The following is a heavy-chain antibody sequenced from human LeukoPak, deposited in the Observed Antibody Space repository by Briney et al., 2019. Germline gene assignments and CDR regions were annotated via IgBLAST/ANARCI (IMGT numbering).Heavy chain of an antibody. CDR1: GFTFSSYS. J-gene: IGHJ4*02. D-gene: IGHD6-19*01. CDR2: ISSSSSYI. V-gene: IGHV3-21*01. CDR3: AREEVAEQGYFDY. Sequence: GGSLRLSCAASGFTFSSYSMNWVRQAPGKGLEWVSSISSSSSYIYYADSVKGRFTISRDNAKNSLCQQMNSLRAEDTAVYYCAREEVAEQGYFDYWGQGTLVTVSS.